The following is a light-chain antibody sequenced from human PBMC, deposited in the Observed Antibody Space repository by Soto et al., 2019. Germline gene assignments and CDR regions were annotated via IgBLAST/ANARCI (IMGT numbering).Light chain of an antibody. CDR1: QSVSSY. J-gene: IGKJ5*01. CDR3: QQRSNWPPIT. CDR2: DAS. V-gene: IGKV3-11*01. Sequence: EIVLTKSPATLSFSPGERATLSCMASQSVSSYLAWYQQKPGQAPRLIIYDASNRATGIPARFSGSGSGTDFTLTISSLEPEDFAVYYCQQRSNWPPITFGQGKRRESK.